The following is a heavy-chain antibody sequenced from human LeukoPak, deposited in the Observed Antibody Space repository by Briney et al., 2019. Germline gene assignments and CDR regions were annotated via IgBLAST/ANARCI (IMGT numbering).Heavy chain of an antibody. V-gene: IGHV1-18*03. CDR3: ARVGASYDGLIDY. CDR1: GYTLINSA. Sequence: ASVKVSCKASGYTLINSAIGWVRQAPGQGLEWMGLISPYNGYTKYAESLQGRVTMTTDTSTSTAYMELRSLRSDDMAMYYCARVGASYDGLIDYWGQGTRVTVSS. CDR2: ISPYNGYT. J-gene: IGHJ4*02. D-gene: IGHD1-26*01.